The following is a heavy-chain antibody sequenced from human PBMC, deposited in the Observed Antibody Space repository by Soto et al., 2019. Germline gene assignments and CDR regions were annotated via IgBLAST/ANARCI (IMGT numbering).Heavy chain of an antibody. V-gene: IGHV4-34*01. CDR1: GGSFSGYY. J-gene: IGHJ4*02. CDR3: ARDGYYGSGSYDY. D-gene: IGHD3-10*01. CDR2: INHSGST. Sequence: PSETLSLTCAVYGGSFSGYYWSWIRQPPGKGLEWIGEINHSGSTYYNPSLKSRVTISVDRSKNQFSLKLSSVTAADTAVYYCARDGYYGSGSYDYWGQGTLVTVSS.